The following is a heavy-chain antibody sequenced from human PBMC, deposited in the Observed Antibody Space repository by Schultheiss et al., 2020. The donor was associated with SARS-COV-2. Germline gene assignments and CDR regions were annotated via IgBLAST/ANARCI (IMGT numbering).Heavy chain of an antibody. CDR3: ARMDYGDRLLDY. V-gene: IGHV1-69*06. D-gene: IGHD4-17*01. Sequence: SVKVSCKASGYTFTSYYMHWVRQAPGQGLEWMGGIIPRFGTTDYAPKFQGRVTITADKSTSTAYMELSSLRSEDTAVYYCARMDYGDRLLDYWGQGTLVTVSS. CDR2: IIPRFGTT. J-gene: IGHJ4*02. CDR1: GYTFTSYY.